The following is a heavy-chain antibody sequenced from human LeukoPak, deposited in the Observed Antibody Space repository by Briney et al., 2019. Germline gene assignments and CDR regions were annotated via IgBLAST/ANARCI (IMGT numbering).Heavy chain of an antibody. CDR3: ARTKSDTSGYLPFDC. CDR2: ISEDGSEK. J-gene: IGHJ4*02. CDR1: GFTFSAYW. V-gene: IGHV3-7*01. Sequence: GGSLRLSCAASGFTFSAYWMGWVRRAPGKGLEWVASISEDGSEKYYVGSVKGRFTISRDNAKSSLYLQMNSLRAEDTAVYYCARTKSDTSGYLPFDCWGQGTLVTVSS. D-gene: IGHD3-22*01.